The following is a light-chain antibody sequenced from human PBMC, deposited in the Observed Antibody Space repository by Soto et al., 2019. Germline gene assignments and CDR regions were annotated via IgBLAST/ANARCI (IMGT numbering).Light chain of an antibody. CDR2: AAS. Sequence: IQMTQSPSSLSASVGGRVTITCRASQSISTYLNWYQQKPGKAPKLLIYAASSLQSGVPSRFSGSGSGTDFTLTISSLQPEDVATYYCQQSYSKPWTFGQGTKVDIK. CDR1: QSISTY. CDR3: QQSYSKPWT. J-gene: IGKJ1*01. V-gene: IGKV1-39*01.